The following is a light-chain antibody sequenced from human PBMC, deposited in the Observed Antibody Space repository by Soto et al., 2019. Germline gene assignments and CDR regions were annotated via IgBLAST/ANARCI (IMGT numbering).Light chain of an antibody. CDR1: YSNIGSNF. V-gene: IGLV1-44*01. J-gene: IGLJ3*02. Sequence: QSVLTQPPSASATPGQTVTISCSGRYSNIGSNFVSWYQRLPGTAPKLLIYSINQRPSGVPDRFSGSKSGTSASLTISGLQSEXXADYFCSSXXXSLDGPVFGGGTQLTVL. CDR2: SIN. CDR3: SSXXXSLDGPV.